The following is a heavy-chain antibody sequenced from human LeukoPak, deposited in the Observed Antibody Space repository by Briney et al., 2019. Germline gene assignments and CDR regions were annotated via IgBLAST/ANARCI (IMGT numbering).Heavy chain of an antibody. V-gene: IGHV4-39*07. CDR1: SVSISTSNYY. Sequence: SETLSLTCTVSSVSISTSNYYWGRVRQPPGKALEWIGNIFYSGSTYYSPSLKSRVTITVDTSKNQFSLKLSSVTAADTAVYYCARDQANYYGSGYYYYMDVWGKGTTVTVSS. D-gene: IGHD3-10*01. CDR3: ARDQANYYGSGYYYYMDV. J-gene: IGHJ6*03. CDR2: IFYSGST.